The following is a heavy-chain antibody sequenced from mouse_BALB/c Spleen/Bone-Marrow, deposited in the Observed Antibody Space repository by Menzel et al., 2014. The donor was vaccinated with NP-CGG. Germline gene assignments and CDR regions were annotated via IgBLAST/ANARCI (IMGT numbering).Heavy chain of an antibody. CDR1: GFTFSSFG. D-gene: IGHD1-2*01. J-gene: IGHJ4*01. CDR3: ARSLLRLSYAMDY. V-gene: IGHV5-17*02. Sequence: EVQLVESGGGLVQPGGSRKLSCAASGFTFSSFGMHWVRQAPEKGLEWVAYISSGSSTIYYADTVKGRFTISRDNPKNTLFLQMTRLRSEDTAMYYCARSLLRLSYAMDYWGQGTSVTVSS. CDR2: ISSGSSTI.